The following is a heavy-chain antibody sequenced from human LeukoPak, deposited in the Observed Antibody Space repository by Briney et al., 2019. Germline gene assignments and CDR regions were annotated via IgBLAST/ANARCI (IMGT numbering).Heavy chain of an antibody. J-gene: IGHJ4*02. Sequence: GGSLRLSCVASGFTFDDYTMHWVRQAPGKGLEWISLIRWDGATTYYADSVKGRFTISRDNAKNSLYLQMNSLRAEDTALYYCAKDIDGINWGQGTLVTVSS. V-gene: IGHV3-43*01. D-gene: IGHD3-9*01. CDR1: GFTFDDYT. CDR2: IRWDGATT. CDR3: AKDIDGIN.